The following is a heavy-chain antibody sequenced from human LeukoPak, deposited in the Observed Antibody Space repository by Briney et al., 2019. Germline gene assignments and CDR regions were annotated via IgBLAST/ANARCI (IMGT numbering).Heavy chain of an antibody. CDR2: IKSKTDGGTT. CDR3: TTDRHTANDY. CDR1: GFTFSNAG. V-gene: IGHV3-15*01. Sequence: TGGSLRFSGAASGFTFSNAGLSGVGQAPGKGLEWVGRIKSKTDGGTTDYAAPVKGRFTISRDDSKNTLYLQMNSLKTEDTAVYYCTTDRHTANDYWGQGTLVTVSS. D-gene: IGHD5-18*01. J-gene: IGHJ4*02.